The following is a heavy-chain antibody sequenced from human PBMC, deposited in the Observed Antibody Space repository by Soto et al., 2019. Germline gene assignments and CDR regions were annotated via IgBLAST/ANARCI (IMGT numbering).Heavy chain of an antibody. D-gene: IGHD3-3*01. V-gene: IGHV4-59*01. CDR2: IYYSGST. CDR3: ARGPNHYDFWSGYPF. CDR1: GGSISSYY. J-gene: IGHJ4*02. Sequence: SETLSLTCTVSGGSISSYYWSWIRQPPGKGLEWIGYIYYSGSTNYNPSLKSRVTISVDTSKNQFSLKLSSVTAADTAVYYCARGPNHYDFWSGYPFWGQGTLVTVSS.